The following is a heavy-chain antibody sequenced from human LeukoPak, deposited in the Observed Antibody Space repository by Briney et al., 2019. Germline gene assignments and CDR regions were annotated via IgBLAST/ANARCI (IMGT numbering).Heavy chain of an antibody. V-gene: IGHV3-23*01. CDR2: ISTNGGST. J-gene: IGHJ4*02. Sequence: PGGSLRLSSEASGFTFSSYAMSWVRQAPGKGLEWVSGISTNGGSTSYADSVKGRLTISRDNPRNMRYMEMNSLRDEDTAVYYCSVMHRYYDGSGYWVQWGQGTLVTVSS. CDR3: SVMHRYYDGSGYWVQ. CDR1: GFTFSSYA. D-gene: IGHD3-22*01.